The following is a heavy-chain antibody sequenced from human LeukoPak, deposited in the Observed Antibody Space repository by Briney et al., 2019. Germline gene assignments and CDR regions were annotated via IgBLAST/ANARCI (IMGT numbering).Heavy chain of an antibody. CDR2: INHSGST. D-gene: IGHD6-6*01. Sequence: SGTLSLTCAVYGGSFSNYYWSWIRQPSGKGLEWIGEINHSGSTHYNPSLKSRVTISVDTSKNQFSLKLSSVTAADTAVYYCARGRQLGHALGYWGQGTLVTVSS. V-gene: IGHV4-34*01. J-gene: IGHJ4*02. CDR1: GGSFSNYY. CDR3: ARGRQLGHALGY.